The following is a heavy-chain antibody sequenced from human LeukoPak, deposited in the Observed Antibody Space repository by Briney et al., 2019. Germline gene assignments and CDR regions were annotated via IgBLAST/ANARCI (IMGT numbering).Heavy chain of an antibody. D-gene: IGHD2-21*02. J-gene: IGHJ3*02. Sequence: GGSLRLSCAASGFTFSSYGMHWVRQAPGKGLEWVAVIWYDGSNKYYADSVKGRFTISRDNSKNTLYLQMNSLRAEDTAVYYCARDVVVTAIPDAFDIWGQGTMVTVSP. CDR1: GFTFSSYG. CDR3: ARDVVVTAIPDAFDI. CDR2: IWYDGSNK. V-gene: IGHV3-33*01.